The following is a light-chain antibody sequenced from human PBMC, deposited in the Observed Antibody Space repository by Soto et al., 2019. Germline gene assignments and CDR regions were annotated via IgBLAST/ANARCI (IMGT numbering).Light chain of an antibody. CDR2: DAS. CDR1: QSVDNS. CDR3: QQYNNWSLT. Sequence: EIVMTQSPATLSVSPGDRASLSCRASQSVDNSLAWYKQKPGQAPRLLIDDASTRATGIPARFRGSQTGTEFTLTSSSLLSEDFAVYSCQQYNNWSLTFGGGTK. J-gene: IGKJ4*01. V-gene: IGKV3D-15*01.